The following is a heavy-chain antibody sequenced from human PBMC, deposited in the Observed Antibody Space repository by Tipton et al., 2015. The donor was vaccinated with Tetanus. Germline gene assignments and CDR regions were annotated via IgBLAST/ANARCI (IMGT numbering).Heavy chain of an antibody. CDR1: GYMFSSHW. V-gene: IGHV5-51*01. CDR3: ARPLTSVAFGGFAFDV. J-gene: IGHJ3*01. CDR2: IYPGDSYS. Sequence: QLVQSGAEVKHPGESLKISCKGSGYMFSSHWIGWVRQVPGKGLEWLGTIYPGDSYSTYSPSFEGQVTISVDRSIDTAYLQWSSLKASDTAIYYCARPLTSVAFGGFAFDVWGQGTLVTVSS. D-gene: IGHD3-16*01.